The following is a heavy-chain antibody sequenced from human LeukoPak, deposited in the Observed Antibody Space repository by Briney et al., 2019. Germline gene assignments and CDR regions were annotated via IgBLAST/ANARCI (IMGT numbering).Heavy chain of an antibody. Sequence: GGSLRLSCAASGFTFSNYWMSWVRQAPGKGLEWVANINQDGSEKYYVDSVRGRFTVSRDNAKNSVYLQMNSLRVEDTAVYYCAKDDAWLQYGNWGRGTLVTVSS. D-gene: IGHD5-24*01. CDR1: GFTFSNYW. V-gene: IGHV3-7*01. CDR3: AKDDAWLQYGN. J-gene: IGHJ4*02. CDR2: INQDGSEK.